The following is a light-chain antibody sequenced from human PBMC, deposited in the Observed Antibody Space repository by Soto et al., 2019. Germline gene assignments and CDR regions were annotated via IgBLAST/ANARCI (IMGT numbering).Light chain of an antibody. J-gene: IGKJ4*01. CDR1: QGISSW. Sequence: DIQMTQSPASVSASVGDRVTITCRASQGISSWLAWYQQKPGKDPKLLIYSASCLQSGGPSSFSGSGSGTDFTLTISSLQPEDFAAYYCQQANSFLALTFGGGTKVEIK. CDR3: QQANSFLALT. V-gene: IGKV1D-12*01. CDR2: SAS.